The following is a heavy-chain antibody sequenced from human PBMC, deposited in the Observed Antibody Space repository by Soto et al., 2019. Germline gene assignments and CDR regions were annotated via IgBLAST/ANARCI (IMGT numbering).Heavy chain of an antibody. CDR3: VTGPTPPFDM. CDR2: ITGDGSSV. J-gene: IGHJ3*02. Sequence: EVQLVESGGGLVQPGGSLRLSCATSGFTFNNYWMHWIRQAPGKGLVWVSRITGDGSSVIYADSVKGRFTISRDNAKNTVALQMNSLRVEDTAVYYCVTGPTPPFDMWGQGTMVTVSS. V-gene: IGHV3-74*01. D-gene: IGHD2-15*01. CDR1: GFTFNNYW.